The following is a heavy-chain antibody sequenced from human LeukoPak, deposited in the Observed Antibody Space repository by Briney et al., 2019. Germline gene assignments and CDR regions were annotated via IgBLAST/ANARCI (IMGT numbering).Heavy chain of an antibody. CDR2: IYTGGNT. CDR3: ARGDDSGYYDYFDY. V-gene: IGHV3-53*01. Sequence: GGSLRLSCAASGFTVDSNYLSWVRQAPGKGLEWVSTIYTGGNTYYAASVKGRFTISRDFSKNTVFLHMNSLRAEDTAMYYCARGDDSGYYDYFDYWGQGARVTVSS. D-gene: IGHD3-22*01. J-gene: IGHJ4*02. CDR1: GFTVDSNY.